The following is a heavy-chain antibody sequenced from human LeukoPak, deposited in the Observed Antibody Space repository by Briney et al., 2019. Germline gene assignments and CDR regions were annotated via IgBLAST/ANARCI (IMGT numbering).Heavy chain of an antibody. CDR2: MSYVGRT. CDR3: AREYCSSSSCYFDY. J-gene: IGHJ4*02. CDR1: GASVSGSYY. D-gene: IGHD2-2*01. Sequence: PSETLSLTCTVSGASVSGSYYWSWIRQPPGKGLEWIGYMSYVGRTDYNPSLKSRVTISVDRSKNQFSLKVSSVTAADTADYYCAREYCSSSSCYFDYWGQGTLVTVSS. V-gene: IGHV4-61*01.